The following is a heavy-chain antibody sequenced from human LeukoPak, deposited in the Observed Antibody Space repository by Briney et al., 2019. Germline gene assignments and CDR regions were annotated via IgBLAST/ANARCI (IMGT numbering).Heavy chain of an antibody. CDR1: GGSFSGYY. D-gene: IGHD3-10*01. Sequence: SETLSLTCAVYGGSFSGYYWSWIRQPPGKELEWIGEINHSGSTNYNPSLKSRVTISVDTSKNQFSLKLSSVTAADTAVYYCARLGITMVRGQNYGMDVWGQGTTVTVSS. CDR3: ARLGITMVRGQNYGMDV. J-gene: IGHJ6*02. V-gene: IGHV4-34*01. CDR2: INHSGST.